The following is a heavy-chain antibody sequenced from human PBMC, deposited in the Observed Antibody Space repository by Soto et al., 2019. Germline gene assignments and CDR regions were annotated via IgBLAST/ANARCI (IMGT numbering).Heavy chain of an antibody. D-gene: IGHD3-10*01. CDR3: ARDGSGSYYGWFDP. CDR2: INPSAGSA. J-gene: IGHJ5*02. CDR1: GYTFTSYY. V-gene: IGHV1-46*01. Sequence: QVQLVQSGAEVKKPGASVKVSCKASGYTFTSYYIHWVRQAPGQGLEWMGIINPSAGSASYAQKCKGRVNMTSDTSTSTVYMELGSLRSEDTAVYYCARDGSGSYYGWFDPWGQGTLVTVSS.